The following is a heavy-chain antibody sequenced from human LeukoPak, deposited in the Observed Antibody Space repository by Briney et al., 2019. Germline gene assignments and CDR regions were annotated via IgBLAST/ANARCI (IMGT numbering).Heavy chain of an antibody. V-gene: IGHV3-30*02. CDR1: GFTFSSYG. CDR3: ARDQYGDYDTPHFDY. D-gene: IGHD4-17*01. CDR2: IRYDGSNK. Sequence: PGGSLRLSCAASGFTFSSYGMHWVRQAPGKGLEWVAFIRYDGSNKYYADSVKGRFTISRDNAKNSLYLQMNSLRAEDTAVYYCARDQYGDYDTPHFDYWDQGTLVTVSS. J-gene: IGHJ4*02.